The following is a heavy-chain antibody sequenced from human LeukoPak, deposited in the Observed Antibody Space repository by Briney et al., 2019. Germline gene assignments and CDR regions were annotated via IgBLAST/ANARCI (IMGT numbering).Heavy chain of an antibody. Sequence: GGSLRLSCAASGFTFSDYYMSWIRQAPGKGLEGVSYISSSGSTIYYADSVKGRFTISRDNAKNSLYLQMNSLRAEDTAVYYCAREKLAVAPLFDYWGQGTLVTVSS. D-gene: IGHD6-19*01. V-gene: IGHV3-11*01. J-gene: IGHJ4*02. CDR2: ISSSGSTI. CDR1: GFTFSDYY. CDR3: AREKLAVAPLFDY.